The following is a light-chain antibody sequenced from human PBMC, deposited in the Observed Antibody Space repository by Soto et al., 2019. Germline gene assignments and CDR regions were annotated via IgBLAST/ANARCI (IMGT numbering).Light chain of an antibody. CDR3: QHNYIAPPT. CDR1: QTVNNY. CDR2: AAS. V-gene: IGKV1-39*01. J-gene: IGKJ1*01. Sequence: DIQMTQSPSSLSASVGDRVTITCRASQTVNNYLSWYQHRPGEAPRLLIYAASNLQSGVPSRFSGSGSGTDFTLTISSLQPEDFATYSCQHNYIAPPTFGQGTKVEVK.